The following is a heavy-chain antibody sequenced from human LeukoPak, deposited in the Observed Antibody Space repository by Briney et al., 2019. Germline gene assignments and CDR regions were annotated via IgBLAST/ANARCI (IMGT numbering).Heavy chain of an antibody. CDR2: ISSSSSYI. CDR3: AGDSEVSAYGEGTYFDY. V-gene: IGHV3-21*01. J-gene: IGHJ4*02. Sequence: PGGSLRLSCAASGFTFSSYSMNWVRQAPGKGLEWVSSISSSSSYIYYADSVKGRFTISRDNAKNSLYLQMNSLRAEDTAVYYCAGDSEVSAYGEGTYFDYWGQGTLVTVSS. D-gene: IGHD3-10*01. CDR1: GFTFSSYS.